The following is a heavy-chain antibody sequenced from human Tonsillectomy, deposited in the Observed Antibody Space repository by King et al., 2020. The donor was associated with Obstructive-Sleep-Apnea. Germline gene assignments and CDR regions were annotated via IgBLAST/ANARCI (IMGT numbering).Heavy chain of an antibody. V-gene: IGHV4-59*01. J-gene: IGHJ5*02. D-gene: IGHD3-9*01. CDR3: ARGGGPITIVSWAGFDP. Sequence: QVQLQESGPGLVKPSETLSLTCSVSGGSISSYYWSWIRQPPGKGLEWIGYIYHSGSTDYDPSLKSRVTISLDMPKNQFSLKLSSVTAADTAVYYCARGGGPITIVSWAGFDPWGQGTLVTVSS. CDR1: GGSISSYY. CDR2: IYHSGST.